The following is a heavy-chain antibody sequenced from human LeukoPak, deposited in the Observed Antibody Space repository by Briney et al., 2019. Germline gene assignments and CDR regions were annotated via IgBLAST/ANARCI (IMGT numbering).Heavy chain of an antibody. CDR1: GFTFNTYS. CDR3: ARDREYTDYLHKWFDP. CDR2: ISRSSKYI. J-gene: IGHJ5*02. V-gene: IGHV3-21*01. D-gene: IGHD4-11*01. Sequence: GGSLRLSCAASGFTFNTYSMNWVRQAPGKGLEWVSSISRSSKYIYYADSVKGRFTISRDNAKNSLYLQMNSLRAEDTAVYYCARDREYTDYLHKWFDPWGQGTLVTVSS.